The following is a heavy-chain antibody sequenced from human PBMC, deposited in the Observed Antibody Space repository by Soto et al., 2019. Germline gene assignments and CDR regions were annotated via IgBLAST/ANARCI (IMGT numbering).Heavy chain of an antibody. J-gene: IGHJ4*02. V-gene: IGHV3-23*03. D-gene: IGHD2-15*01. CDR1: GFIISAYT. CDR2: LFSGGVST. Sequence: GGSLRLSCSASGFIISAYTMGWVRLAPGKGLEWVASLFSGGVSTRYADSVTGRFTISRDNSKNMLYLQMNSLGVDDTAVYYCASFCHHAATSTIDYLGRGNVVTISA. CDR3: ASFCHHAATSTIDY.